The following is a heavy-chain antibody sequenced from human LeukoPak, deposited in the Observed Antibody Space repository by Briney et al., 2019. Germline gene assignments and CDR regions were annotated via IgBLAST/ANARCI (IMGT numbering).Heavy chain of an antibody. J-gene: IGHJ4*02. CDR2: INPNGGGT. V-gene: IGHV1-2*02. CDR1: GYTFTGYY. Sequence: GASVKVSCKASGYTFTGYYIHWVRQAPGQGLEWMGWINPNGGGTNFAQKFQGRVTMTRDTSISTAYMELSSLRSDDTAVYYCARVGCSATCPLDYWGQGTLDTVSS. CDR3: ARVGCSATCPLDY. D-gene: IGHD2-2*01.